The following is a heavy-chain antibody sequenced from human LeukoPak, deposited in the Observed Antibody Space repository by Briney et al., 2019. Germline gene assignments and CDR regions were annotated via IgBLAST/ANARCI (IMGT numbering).Heavy chain of an antibody. CDR3: ARDLTARPYGSGSFDF. D-gene: IGHD3-10*01. CDR1: GFTFSTYW. J-gene: IGHJ4*02. CDR2: IKQDGSEK. Sequence: GGSLRLSCAASGFTFSTYWMSWVRQAPGKGLEWVANIKQDGSEKYYVDSVKGRFTISRDNAKNSVFLQMKSLRADDTAVYYCARDLTARPYGSGSFDFWGQGTLITVSS. V-gene: IGHV3-7*01.